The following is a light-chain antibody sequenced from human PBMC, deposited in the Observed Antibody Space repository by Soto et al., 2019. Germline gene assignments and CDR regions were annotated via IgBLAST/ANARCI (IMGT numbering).Light chain of an antibody. J-gene: IGLJ1*01. CDR1: SSDVGGSKY. V-gene: IGLV2-14*01. CDR3: SSKTSSGTLYV. Sequence: QSVLTQAASVSGSPGQSITISCTGSSSDVGGSKYVSWYQQHPGKAPRLMIYEVSYRPSGVSNRFSGSKSGNTASLTVSGLQAEDEADYYCSSKTSSGTLYVFGTGTKVTVL. CDR2: EVS.